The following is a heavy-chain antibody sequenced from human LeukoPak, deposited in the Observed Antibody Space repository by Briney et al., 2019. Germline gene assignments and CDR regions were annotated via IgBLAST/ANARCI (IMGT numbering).Heavy chain of an antibody. V-gene: IGHV3-23*01. CDR1: GFTFSSYA. CDR2: ISGSGGST. J-gene: IGHJ3*02. CDR3: ANNGDYYPDAFDI. Sequence: HPGGSLRLSCAASGFTFSSYAMSWVRQAPGKGLEWVSAISGSGGSTYYADSVKGRFTISRDNSKNTLYLQMNSLRVEDTAVYYCANNGDYYPDAFDIWGQGTMVTVSS. D-gene: IGHD4-17*01.